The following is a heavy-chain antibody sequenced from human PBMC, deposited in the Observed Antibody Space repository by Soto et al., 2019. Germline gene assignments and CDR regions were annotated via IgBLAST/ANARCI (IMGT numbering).Heavy chain of an antibody. CDR1: GGTFSSYA. CDR2: IIPILGTA. D-gene: IGHD3-3*01. J-gene: IGHJ6*02. Sequence: ASVKVSCKASGGTFSSYAISWVRQAPGQGLEWMGGIIPILGTANYAQKFQGRVTITADESTSAAYMELSSLRSEDTAVYYCARDLYDFWSGYPDYYYYGMDVWGQGTTVTVSS. CDR3: ARDLYDFWSGYPDYYYYGMDV. V-gene: IGHV1-69*13.